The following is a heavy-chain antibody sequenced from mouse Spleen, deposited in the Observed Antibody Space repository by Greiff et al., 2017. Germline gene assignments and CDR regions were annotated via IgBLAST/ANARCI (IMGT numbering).Heavy chain of an antibody. CDR1: GYTFTSYW. D-gene: IGHD1-1*01. CDR3: ARPTAY. CDR2: IDPSDSYT. Sequence: QVQLQQSGAELVMPGASVKLSCKASGYTFTSYWMHWVKQRPGQGLEWIGEIDPSDSYTNYNQKFKGKATLTVDKSSSTAYMQLSSLTSEDSAVYYCARPTAYWGQGTLVTVSA. V-gene: IGHV1-69*01. J-gene: IGHJ3*01.